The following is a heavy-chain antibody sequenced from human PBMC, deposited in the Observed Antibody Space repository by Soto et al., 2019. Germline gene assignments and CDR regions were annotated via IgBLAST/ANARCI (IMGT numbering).Heavy chain of an antibody. CDR2: IIPIFGTA. Sequence: ASVKVSCKASGGTFSSYAISWVRQAPGQGLEWMGGIIPIFGTANYAQKFQGRVTITADESTSTAYMELSSLRSEDTAVYYCASSEVTMVRERNWFDPWGQGTLVTVSS. J-gene: IGHJ5*02. CDR1: GGTFSSYA. D-gene: IGHD3-10*01. CDR3: ASSEVTMVRERNWFDP. V-gene: IGHV1-69*13.